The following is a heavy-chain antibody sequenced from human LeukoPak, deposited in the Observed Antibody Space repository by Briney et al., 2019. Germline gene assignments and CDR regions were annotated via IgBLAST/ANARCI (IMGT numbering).Heavy chain of an antibody. J-gene: IGHJ4*02. D-gene: IGHD2-2*01. V-gene: IGHV3-30*02. CDR3: AREGGTVVIGRFDY. CDR1: GINFRGSG. CDR2: IQTDGGDK. Sequence: AGSLRLSSAASGINFRGSGMHWVRQAPGMGLEWVTFIQTDGGDKKYAPSVAGRFTISRDNSKNTVYLHMSSLRPDDTALYYCAREGGTVVIGRFDYWGQGTLVTVSS.